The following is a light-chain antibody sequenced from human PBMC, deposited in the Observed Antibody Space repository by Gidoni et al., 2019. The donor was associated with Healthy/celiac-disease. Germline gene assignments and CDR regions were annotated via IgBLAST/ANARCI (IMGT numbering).Light chain of an antibody. V-gene: IGKV1-39*01. J-gene: IGKJ2*01. CDR3: QQSYSTPPL. Sequence: IQMTQYPSSLSASVGDRVTITCRASQSISSYLNWYQQKPGKAPKLLIYAASSLQSGVPSRFSGSGSGTDFTLTISSLQPEDFATYYCQQSYSTPPLFGQGTKLEIK. CDR1: QSISSY. CDR2: AAS.